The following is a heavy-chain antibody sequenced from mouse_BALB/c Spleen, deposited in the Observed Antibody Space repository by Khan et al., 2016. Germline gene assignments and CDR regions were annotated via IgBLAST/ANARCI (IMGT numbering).Heavy chain of an antibody. CDR3: ARGSTTVAPFAY. Sequence: QVQLKQSGAELARPGASVRLSCKASGHTFISYWMQWVKQRPGQGLEWIGAIYPGDGDTRYTQKFKGKATLTADKFSSTAYMQLSSLASEDSAVYYCARGSTTVAPFAYWGQGTLVTVSA. J-gene: IGHJ3*01. CDR1: GHTFISYW. CDR2: IYPGDGDT. D-gene: IGHD1-1*01. V-gene: IGHV1-87*01.